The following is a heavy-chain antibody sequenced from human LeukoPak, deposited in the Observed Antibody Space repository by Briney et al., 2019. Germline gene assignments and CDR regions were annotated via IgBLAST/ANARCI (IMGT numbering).Heavy chain of an antibody. CDR3: ARGVRGTSSSWYFPSRQDNWFDP. CDR1: GYTFTGYY. CDR2: INPNSGGT. J-gene: IGHJ5*02. Sequence: ASVKVSCKASGYTFTGYYMHWVRQAPGQGLEWMGWINPNSGGTNYAQKFQGWVTMTRDTSISTAYMELSRLRSDDTAVYYCARGVRGTSSSWYFPSRQDNWFDPWGQGTLVTVSS. D-gene: IGHD6-13*01. V-gene: IGHV1-2*04.